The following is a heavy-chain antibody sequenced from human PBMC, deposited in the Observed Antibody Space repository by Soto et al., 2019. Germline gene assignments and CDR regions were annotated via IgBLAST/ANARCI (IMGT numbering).Heavy chain of an antibody. D-gene: IGHD6-19*01. Sequence: SETLSLTCTVSGGSITSYFWSWIRQPPGKGLEWIGYIYYSGSTNYNPSLKSRVTISVDTSKNQFSLKLSSVTAADTAVYYCARVIGGWYEHDYWGPGISVTVSS. J-gene: IGHJ4*02. CDR1: GGSITSYF. CDR2: IYYSGST. CDR3: ARVIGGWYEHDY. V-gene: IGHV4-59*01.